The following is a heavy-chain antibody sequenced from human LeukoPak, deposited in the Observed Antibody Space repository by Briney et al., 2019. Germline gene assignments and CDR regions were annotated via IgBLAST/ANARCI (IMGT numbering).Heavy chain of an antibody. CDR1: GFTFSTYA. J-gene: IGHJ4*02. V-gene: IGHV3-30-3*01. CDR2: ISYDGTNT. Sequence: PGRSLRLSCAASGFTFSTYAMHWVRQAPGKGLEWVAVISYDGTNTYYADSVKGRFTISRDNSKNMLYLQINSLRAEDTAVYYCAKDSYASGSHGDWGQGTLVTVSS. CDR3: AKDSYASGSHGD. D-gene: IGHD3-10*01.